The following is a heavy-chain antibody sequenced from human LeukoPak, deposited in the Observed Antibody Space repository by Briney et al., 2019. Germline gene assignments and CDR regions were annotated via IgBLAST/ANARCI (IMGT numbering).Heavy chain of an antibody. Sequence: GGSLRLSCAASGFTFSDYYMSWIRQAPGKGLEWVSYISSSSSYTNYADSVKGRFTISRDNAKNSLYLQMNSLRAEDTAVYYCARASQPIRWLKGPFDYWGQGTLVTVSS. V-gene: IGHV3-11*05. CDR1: GFTFSDYY. CDR3: ARASQPIRWLKGPFDY. D-gene: IGHD5-24*01. CDR2: ISSSSSYT. J-gene: IGHJ4*02.